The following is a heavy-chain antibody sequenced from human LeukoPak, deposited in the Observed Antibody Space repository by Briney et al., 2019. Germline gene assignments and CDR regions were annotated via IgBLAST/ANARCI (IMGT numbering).Heavy chain of an antibody. CDR3: AKDQLNRYCSGGSCSITLDS. J-gene: IGHJ4*02. V-gene: IGHV3-23*01. D-gene: IGHD2-15*01. CDR1: GFTFRSYA. CDR2: ISGSGGNT. Sequence: PGGSLRLSCAASGFTFRSYAMSWVRQAPGKGLEWVSGISGSGGNTSYADSVKGRFTISRDNSKNTLYLQMNSLRAEDTAVYYCAKDQLNRYCSGGSCSITLDSWGQGTLVTVSS.